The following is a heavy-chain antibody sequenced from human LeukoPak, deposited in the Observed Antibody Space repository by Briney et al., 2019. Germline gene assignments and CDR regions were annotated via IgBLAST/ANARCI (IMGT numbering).Heavy chain of an antibody. J-gene: IGHJ4*02. D-gene: IGHD3-22*01. V-gene: IGHV3-7*03. CDR2: IKQDGSEK. CDR3: ACREVSYDSRAFDY. CDR1: GFTFSSYW. Sequence: PGGSLRLSCAASGFTFSSYWMSWVRQAPGKGLEWVANIKQDGSEKYYVDSVKGRFTIPRDNSKNTLYLQMNSLRAEDTAVYYCACREVSYDSRAFDYWGQGTLVTVSS.